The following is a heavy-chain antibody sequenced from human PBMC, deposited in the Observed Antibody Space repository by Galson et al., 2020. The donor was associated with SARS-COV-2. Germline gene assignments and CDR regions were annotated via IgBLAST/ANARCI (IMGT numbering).Heavy chain of an antibody. J-gene: IGHJ4*02. D-gene: IGHD5-12*01. CDR1: GYTFTSYG. V-gene: IGHV1-18*01. Sequence: GESLKISCKASGYTFTSYGISWVRQAPGQGLEWMGWISAYNGNTNYAQKLQGRVTMTTDTSTSTAYMELRSLRSDDTAVYYCARDSYDHRENFDYWGQGTLVTVSS. CDR3: ARDSYDHRENFDY. CDR2: ISAYNGNT.